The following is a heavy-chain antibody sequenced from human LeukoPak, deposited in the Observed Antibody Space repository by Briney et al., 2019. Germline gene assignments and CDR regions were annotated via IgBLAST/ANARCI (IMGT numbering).Heavy chain of an antibody. CDR3: ARPIEDCTNGVCYTGGYYYYYMDV. J-gene: IGHJ6*03. Sequence: GGPRRLSCAASGFTFSDYYMSWIRQAPGKGLEWVSYISSSGSTIYSADSVKGRFTISRDNAKNSLYLQMNSLRAEDTAVYYCARPIEDCTNGVCYTGGYYYYYMDVWGKGTTVTVSS. CDR2: ISSSGSTI. D-gene: IGHD2-8*01. CDR1: GFTFSDYY. V-gene: IGHV3-11*04.